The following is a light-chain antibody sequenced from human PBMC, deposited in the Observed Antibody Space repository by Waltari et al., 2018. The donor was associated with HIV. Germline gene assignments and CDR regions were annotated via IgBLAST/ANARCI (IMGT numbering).Light chain of an antibody. CDR2: GKN. V-gene: IGLV3-19*01. Sequence: SSELTQDATVSVALGQTVRNTCQGDNLITYSASWYQQKPGQAPVLGIFGKNNRPPGIPDRFSGSTSGNTASLTITGAQAEDEADYYCKSRDSSGNHVLFGGGTKLTVL. J-gene: IGLJ2*01. CDR3: KSRDSSGNHVL. CDR1: NLITYS.